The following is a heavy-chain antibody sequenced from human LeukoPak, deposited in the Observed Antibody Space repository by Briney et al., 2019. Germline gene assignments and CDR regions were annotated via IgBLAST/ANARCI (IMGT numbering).Heavy chain of an antibody. CDR3: ASEYSSSSGFDY. V-gene: IGHV3-21*01. Sequence: GGSLRLSCAASGFTFSSYSVNWVRQAPGKGLEWVSSISSSSSYIYYADSVKGRFTISRDNAKNSLYLQMNSLRAEDTAVYYCASEYSSSSGFDYWGQGTLVTVSS. D-gene: IGHD6-6*01. J-gene: IGHJ4*02. CDR1: GFTFSSYS. CDR2: ISSSSSYI.